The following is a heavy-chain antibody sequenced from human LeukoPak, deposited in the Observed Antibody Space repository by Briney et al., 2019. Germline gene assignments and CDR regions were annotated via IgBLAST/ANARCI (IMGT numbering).Heavy chain of an antibody. J-gene: IGHJ4*02. CDR1: GFTFSSYA. V-gene: IGHV3-64*01. CDR2: ISSNGGST. CDR3: ATNTMVRGVLNY. D-gene: IGHD3-10*01. Sequence: GGSLRLSCAASGFTFSSYAMHWVRQAPGKGLEYVSAISSNGGSTYYANSVKGRFTISRDNSKITLYLQMGSLRAEDMAVYYCATNTMVRGVLNYWGQGTLVTVSS.